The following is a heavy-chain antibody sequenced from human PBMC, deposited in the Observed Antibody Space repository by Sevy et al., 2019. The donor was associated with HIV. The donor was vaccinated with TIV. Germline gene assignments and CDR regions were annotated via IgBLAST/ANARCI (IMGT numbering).Heavy chain of an antibody. CDR3: AKGYDSSGYSSYYFDY. D-gene: IGHD3-22*01. J-gene: IGHJ4*02. CDR1: GFTFSSYA. CDR2: ISGSGGST. Sequence: GGSLRLSCAASGFTFSSYAMSWVRQAPGKGLEWVSAISGSGGSTYYADSVKGRFTISRDNSKNTLYLQMNSLRAEDTAVYYCAKGYDSSGYSSYYFDYWGLGTLVTVSS. V-gene: IGHV3-23*01.